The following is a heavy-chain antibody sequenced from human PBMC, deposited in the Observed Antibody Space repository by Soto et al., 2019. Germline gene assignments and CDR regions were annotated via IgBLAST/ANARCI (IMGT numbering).Heavy chain of an antibody. J-gene: IGHJ5*02. V-gene: IGHV4-39*01. CDR2: IYYSGST. CDR1: GGSISSSSYY. CDR3: ARTTLPFGVVISPKGETRDPDP. Sequence: PSETLSLTCTVSGGSISSSSYYWGWIRQPPGKGLEWIGSIYYSGSTYYNPSLKSRVTISVDTSKNQFSLKLSSVTAADTAVYYCARTTLPFGVVISPKGETRDPDPWGQGTLVTVSS. D-gene: IGHD3-3*01.